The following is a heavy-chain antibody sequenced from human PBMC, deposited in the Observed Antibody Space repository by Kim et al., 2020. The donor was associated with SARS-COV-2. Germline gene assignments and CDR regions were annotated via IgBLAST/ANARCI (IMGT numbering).Heavy chain of an antibody. D-gene: IGHD5-12*01. V-gene: IGHV5-10-1*01. J-gene: IGHJ4*02. Sequence: YSPAFQGHVTISVDTAISTAYLEWSSLKASDTAMYYCARTELRGYSGFEDVWGQGTLVTVSS. CDR3: ARTELRGYSGFEDV.